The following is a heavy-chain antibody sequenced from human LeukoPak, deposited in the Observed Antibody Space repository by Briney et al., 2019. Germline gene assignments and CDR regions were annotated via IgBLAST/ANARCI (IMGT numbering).Heavy chain of an antibody. CDR1: GFTFSTYG. CDR2: ISGSDSNT. Sequence: GGSLRLSCAASGFTFSTYGMNWVRQAPGQGLEWVSAISGSDSNTYYADSVKGRFTISRDTSKNTLYLQMNNLRAEDTAVYYCANAADGYNYFPVDYWGQGTLVTVSS. CDR3: ANAADGYNYFPVDY. J-gene: IGHJ4*02. V-gene: IGHV3-23*01. D-gene: IGHD5-24*01.